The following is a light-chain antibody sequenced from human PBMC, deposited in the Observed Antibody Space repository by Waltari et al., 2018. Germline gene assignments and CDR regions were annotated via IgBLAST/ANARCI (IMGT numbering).Light chain of an antibody. Sequence: SYELTQPPSVSVSPGQTASITCSGDKLGDKYACWYQQKPGQSPVLVIYQDSKRPSGVTERFSGSNSGNTATLTISGTQAMDEADYYCQAWDSSGGVFGGGTKLTVL. CDR1: KLGDKY. J-gene: IGLJ2*01. CDR2: QDS. CDR3: QAWDSSGGV. V-gene: IGLV3-1*01.